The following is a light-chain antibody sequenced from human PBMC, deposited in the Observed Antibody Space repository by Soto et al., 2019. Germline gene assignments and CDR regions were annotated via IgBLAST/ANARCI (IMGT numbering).Light chain of an antibody. V-gene: IGKV3-11*01. J-gene: IGKJ2*01. CDR1: QTVGSY. CDR2: GAS. CDR3: QQRINWPPT. Sequence: IVLTQSPATLSLSPGERATLSCRASQTVGSYLAWYQQKPGQAPRLLIYGASNRATGIPARFNGSGSGTDLTLTISSLEPEDFGVHYCQQRINWPPTFGQGTRLEIK.